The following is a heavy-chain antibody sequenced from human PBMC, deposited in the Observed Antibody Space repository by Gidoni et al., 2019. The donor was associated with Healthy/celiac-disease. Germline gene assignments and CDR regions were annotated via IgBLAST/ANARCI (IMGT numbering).Heavy chain of an antibody. CDR1: GFTFSSYG. CDR3: AKDKGTTRLYYYYMDV. CDR2: ISYDGSNK. V-gene: IGHV3-30*18. J-gene: IGHJ6*03. Sequence: QVQLVESGGGVVQPGRSLRLSCAASGFTFSSYGMHWVRQAPGKGLEWVAVISYDGSNKYYADSVKGRFTISRDNSKNTLYLQMNSLRAEDTAVYYCAKDKGTTRLYYYYMDVWGKGTTVTVSS. D-gene: IGHD1-1*01.